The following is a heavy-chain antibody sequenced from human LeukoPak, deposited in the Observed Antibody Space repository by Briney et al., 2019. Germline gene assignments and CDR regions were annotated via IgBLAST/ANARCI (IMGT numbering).Heavy chain of an antibody. J-gene: IGHJ5*02. V-gene: IGHV4-34*01. CDR1: GGSFSGYY. Sequence: SETLSLTCVVYGGSFSGYYWSWIRQPPGKGLEWIGEINHSGSTNYNPSLKSRVTISVDTSKNQFSLKLSSVTAADTAVYYCARNLADKNWFDPWGQGTLVTVSS. CDR3: ARNLADKNWFDP. CDR2: INHSGST. D-gene: IGHD6-19*01.